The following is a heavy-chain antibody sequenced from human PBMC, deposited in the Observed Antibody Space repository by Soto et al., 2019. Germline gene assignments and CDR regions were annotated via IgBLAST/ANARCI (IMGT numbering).Heavy chain of an antibody. CDR2: IDPSDSYT. J-gene: IGHJ4*02. Sequence: GESLKISCKGSGYSFTSYWISLVRHRPGKGLEWMGRIDPSDSYTNYSPSFQGHVTISADKSISTAYLQWSSLKASDTAMYYCAFRMERRSPGVDYWGQGTLVTVSS. D-gene: IGHD1-1*01. V-gene: IGHV5-10-1*01. CDR3: AFRMERRSPGVDY. CDR1: GYSFTSYW.